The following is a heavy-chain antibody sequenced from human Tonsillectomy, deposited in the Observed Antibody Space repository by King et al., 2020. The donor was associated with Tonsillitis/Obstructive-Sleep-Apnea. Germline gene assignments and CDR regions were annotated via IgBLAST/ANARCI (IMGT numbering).Heavy chain of an antibody. CDR1: GCSISSYY. CDR2: IYYSGRT. D-gene: IGHD4-17*01. CDR3: ARGGASTATNRFDS. Sequence: VQLQESGPGVVKPSETLSLTCTVSGCSISSYYCSWIRQPPGKELEWIANIYYSGRTNYNPSLKSRVTVSVDTSKNQFSLKVSSVTAADTAVYYCARGGASTATNRFDSWGQGTLVTVSS. V-gene: IGHV4-59*01. J-gene: IGHJ4*02.